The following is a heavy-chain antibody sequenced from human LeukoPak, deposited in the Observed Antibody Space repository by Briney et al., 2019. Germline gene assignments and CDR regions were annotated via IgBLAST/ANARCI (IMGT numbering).Heavy chain of an antibody. CDR3: AKAPGITMIVVVSYY. Sequence: PGGTLRLSCAASGFTFSSYGMNWVRQAPGKGLEWVSDISGSGSSSYYADSVKGRFTISRDNSKNTLYLQMNSLRAEDTAVYYCAKAPGITMIVVVSYYWGQGTLVTVSS. V-gene: IGHV3-23*01. D-gene: IGHD3-22*01. CDR2: ISGSGSSS. CDR1: GFTFSSYG. J-gene: IGHJ4*02.